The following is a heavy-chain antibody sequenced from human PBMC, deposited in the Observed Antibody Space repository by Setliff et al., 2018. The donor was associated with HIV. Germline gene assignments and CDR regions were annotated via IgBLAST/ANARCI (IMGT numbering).Heavy chain of an antibody. CDR2: VYYTGST. Sequence: SETLSLTCTVSDGSISRTSYYWGWTRQPPGRGLEWIGSVYYTGSTYYNPSLKSRVTISVDTSKNQFSLKLRSVSAADTAVYYCARHPFPPMRDYCYYIDVWGKGTTVTVSS. J-gene: IGHJ6*03. CDR3: ARHPFPPMRDYCYYIDV. CDR1: DGSISRTSYY. V-gene: IGHV4-39*01. D-gene: IGHD2-15*01.